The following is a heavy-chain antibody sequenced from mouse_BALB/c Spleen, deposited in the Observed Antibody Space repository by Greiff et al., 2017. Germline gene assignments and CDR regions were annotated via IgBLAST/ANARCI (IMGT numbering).Heavy chain of an antibody. J-gene: IGHJ2*01. CDR2: ISYSGST. V-gene: IGHV3-2*02. D-gene: IGHD1-2*01. Sequence: EVKLVESGPGLVKPSQSLSLTCTVTGYSITSDYAWNWIRQFPGNKLEWMGYISYSGSTSYNPSLKSRISITRDTSKNQFFLQLNSVTTEDTATYYCARTRSHYGYQAYFDYWGQGTTLTVSS. CDR1: GYSITSDYA. CDR3: ARTRSHYGYQAYFDY.